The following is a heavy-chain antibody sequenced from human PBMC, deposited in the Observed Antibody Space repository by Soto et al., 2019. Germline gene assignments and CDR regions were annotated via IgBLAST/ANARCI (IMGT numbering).Heavy chain of an antibody. Sequence: EVQVLESGGKLVQPGGALRLSCAVSGFTFIKYGLNCVRQAPGKGLEWVSTITGSGRSTYYADSVKGRFTIFRDNSQNTLSPQMISVRADDTAVYYRAKDRGYSSSWSLRGYYGMDVWGRGATVTVS. J-gene: IGHJ6*02. CDR1: GFTFIKYG. CDR2: ITGSGRST. CDR3: AKDRGYSSSWSLRGYYGMDV. V-gene: IGHV3-23*01. D-gene: IGHD6-13*01.